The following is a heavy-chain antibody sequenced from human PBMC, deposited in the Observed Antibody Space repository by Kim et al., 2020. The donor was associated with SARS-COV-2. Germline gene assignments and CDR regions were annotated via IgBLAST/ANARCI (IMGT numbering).Heavy chain of an antibody. CDR3: AKVVERDEYDYGDDDYYFGS. CDR1: GFTFSSYA. D-gene: IGHD4-17*01. Sequence: GGSLRLSCAASGFTFSSYAMSWVRQAPGKGLEWVSAISGSGGSTYYADSVKGRFTISRDNSKKTLYLQMNSLRAEDTAVYYCAKVVERDEYDYGDDDYYFGSCGQGTLVTASP. CDR2: ISGSGGST. V-gene: IGHV3-23*01. J-gene: IGHJ4*02.